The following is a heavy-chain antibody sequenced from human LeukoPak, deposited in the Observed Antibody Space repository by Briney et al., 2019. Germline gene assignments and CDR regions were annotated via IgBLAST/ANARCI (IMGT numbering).Heavy chain of an antibody. CDR2: IRYDGNNK. V-gene: IGHV3-30*02. CDR1: GFTLSSYG. J-gene: IGHJ4*02. CDR3: AKVGGGGITIFGEDY. D-gene: IGHD3-3*01. Sequence: GGSLRLSCAASGFTLSSYGMHWVRQAPGKGLEWVAFIRYDGNNKYYADSVKGRFTISRDNSKNTLYLQMNSLRAEDTAVYYCAKVGGGGITIFGEDYWGQGTLVTASS.